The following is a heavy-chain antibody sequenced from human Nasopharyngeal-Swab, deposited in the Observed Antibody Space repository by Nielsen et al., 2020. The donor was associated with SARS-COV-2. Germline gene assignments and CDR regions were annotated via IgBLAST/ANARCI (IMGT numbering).Heavy chain of an antibody. D-gene: IGHD3-3*01. J-gene: IGHJ5*02. CDR2: IYYSGST. V-gene: IGHV4-39*01. CDR3: ASSPFRITIFGVVIGNWFDP. Sequence: RQAPGKGLEWVGRIYYSGSTIYNPSLKSRVTISVDTSKNQFSLKLSSVTAADTAVYYCASSPFRITIFGVVIGNWFDPWGQGTLVTVSS.